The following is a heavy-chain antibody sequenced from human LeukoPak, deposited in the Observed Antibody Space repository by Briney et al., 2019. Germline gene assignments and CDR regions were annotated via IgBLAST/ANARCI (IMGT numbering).Heavy chain of an antibody. D-gene: IGHD2-15*01. CDR3: ARGPLEAAPLSVDY. CDR2: INHSGST. CDR1: GGSFSGYY. V-gene: IGHV4-34*01. Sequence: PSETLSLTCAVYGGSFSGYYWSWIRQPPGKGLEWIGEINHSGSTNYNPSLKSRVTISVDTSKNQFSLKLSSVTAADTAVYYCARGPLEAAPLSVDYWGQGTLVTVSS. J-gene: IGHJ4*02.